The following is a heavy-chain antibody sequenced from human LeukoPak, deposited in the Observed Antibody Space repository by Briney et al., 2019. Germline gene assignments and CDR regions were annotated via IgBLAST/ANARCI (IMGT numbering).Heavy chain of an antibody. CDR2: ISSNGGST. Sequence: PGGSPRLSCAASGFTFSSYTMHWVRQAPGKGLEYVSTISSNGGSTYYANSVKGRFTISRDNSKNTLYLQMGSLRAEDMAVYYCAREDKGTHDYWGQGTLVTVSS. CDR3: AREDKGTHDY. D-gene: IGHD2-15*01. CDR1: GFTFSSYT. J-gene: IGHJ4*02. V-gene: IGHV3-64*01.